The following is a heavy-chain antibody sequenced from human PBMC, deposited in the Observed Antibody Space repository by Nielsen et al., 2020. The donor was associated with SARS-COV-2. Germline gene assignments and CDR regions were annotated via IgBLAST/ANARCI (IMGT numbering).Heavy chain of an antibody. CDR2: IYFSGRT. D-gene: IGHD5-12*01. J-gene: IGHJ6*02. Sequence: PLSLTCTVSGGSISSCGYYWSWIRHHPGKGLEWIGYIYFSGRTCYNPSLKSRVTISVDTSKNQFTLSLRSVTAADTAVYYFARESSGYDHYNYGMDVWGQGTTVTVSS. CDR1: GGSISSCGYY. CDR3: ARESSGYDHYNYGMDV. V-gene: IGHV4-31*03.